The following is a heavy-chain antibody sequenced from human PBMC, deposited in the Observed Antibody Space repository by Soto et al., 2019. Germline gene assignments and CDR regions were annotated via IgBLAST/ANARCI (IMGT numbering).Heavy chain of an antibody. Sequence: EVQLLESGGDLVQPGRSLRLSCAASGFTFDDYAMHWVRQAPGKGLEWVSGISWNSGRIGYTDSVKGRFTISRDNAKNTLYLQMSSLRAEDTALYYCAKDVYSGGTCYFDYWGQGTLVTVSS. J-gene: IGHJ4*02. D-gene: IGHD2-15*01. CDR2: ISWNSGRI. CDR3: AKDVYSGGTCYFDY. V-gene: IGHV3-9*01. CDR1: GFTFDDYA.